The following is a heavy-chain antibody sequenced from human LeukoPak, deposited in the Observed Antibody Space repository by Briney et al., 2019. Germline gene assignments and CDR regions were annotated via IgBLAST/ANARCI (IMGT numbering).Heavy chain of an antibody. CDR1: GFTFSSYG. D-gene: IGHD1-26*01. V-gene: IGHV3-23*01. CDR3: AKRGAEVGTTIVPGDY. J-gene: IGHJ4*02. CDR2: ISGSGGST. Sequence: PGGSLRLSCAASGFTFSSYGMSCVRQAPGKGLEWVSAISGSGGSTYYADSVKGRFTISRDSSKNTLYLQMNSLRAEDTAVYYCAKRGAEVGTTIVPGDYWGQGSLVTVSS.